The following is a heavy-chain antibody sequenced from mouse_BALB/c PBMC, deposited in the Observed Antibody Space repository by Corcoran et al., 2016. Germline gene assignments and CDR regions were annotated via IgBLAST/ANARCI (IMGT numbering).Heavy chain of an antibody. CDR1: GYTFTNYG. D-gene: IGHD6-1*01. J-gene: IGHJ4*01. CDR2: INTNTGEP. Sequence: QIQLVQSGPELKKPGETVKISCKASGYTFTNYGRNWVKQAPGKGLKWMGWINTNTGEPTYADDFKGRFAFSLETSASTAYLQINNLKNEDTATYFCAREPYAMDYWVQGTSVTVSS. CDR3: AREPYAMDY. V-gene: IGHV9-3-1*01.